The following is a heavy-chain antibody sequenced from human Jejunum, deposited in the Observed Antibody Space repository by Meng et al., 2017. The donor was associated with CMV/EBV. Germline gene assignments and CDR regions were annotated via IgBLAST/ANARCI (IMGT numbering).Heavy chain of an antibody. D-gene: IGHD5-12*01. CDR3: ATADEYAIKY. J-gene: IGHJ4*02. CDR2: IDHLRRT. V-gene: IGHV4-34*01. Sequence: QVQLQEWGAGRLKPSDTLSLTCTLSGGSFSAYTWSWIRQAPGKGLEWIAEIDHLRRTNFNPSLKSRVSISRDTSRDQFSLRLNSVTAADTAVYYCATADEYAIKYWGQGTLVTVSS. CDR1: GGSFSAYT.